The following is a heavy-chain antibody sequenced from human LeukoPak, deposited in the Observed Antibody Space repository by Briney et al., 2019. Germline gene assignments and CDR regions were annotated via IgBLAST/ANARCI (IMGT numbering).Heavy chain of an antibody. J-gene: IGHJ3*02. CDR3: ARDLADIVVVVAATGHAFDS. V-gene: IGHV3-20*04. D-gene: IGHD2-15*01. CDR2: INWNGGST. CDR1: GFTFDDFG. Sequence: GAALRLSCAASGFTFDDFGMSWVRQAPGKGLGWVSGINWNGGSTGYADSVKGRFTISRDNAKNSLYLQMNSRRAEDTAMYYCARDLADIVVVVAATGHAFDSWGQGTMVTASS.